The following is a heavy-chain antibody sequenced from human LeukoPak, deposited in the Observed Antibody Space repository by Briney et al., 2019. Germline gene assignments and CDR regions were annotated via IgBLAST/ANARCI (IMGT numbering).Heavy chain of an antibody. Sequence: SVNFCSTASGGTFSSYAMSWVRRAPGQGLEWMGRIIPILGIANYAQKFQGRVTITADKSTSTAYMELSSLRSEDTAVYYCARLGYCSGGSCYSYYYYSMDVWGQARKLAVSS. J-gene: IGHJ6*02. CDR1: GGTFSSYA. CDR3: ARLGYCSGGSCYSYYYYSMDV. D-gene: IGHD2-15*01. CDR2: IIPILGIA. V-gene: IGHV1-69*04.